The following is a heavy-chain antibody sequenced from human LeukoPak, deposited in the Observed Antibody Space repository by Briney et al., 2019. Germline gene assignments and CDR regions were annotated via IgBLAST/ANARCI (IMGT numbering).Heavy chain of an antibody. CDR3: ARVPGEYGNGYDY. CDR1: GFTFSSYE. D-gene: IGHD5-24*01. Sequence: GGSLRLSCAASGFTFSSYEMNWVRQAPGKGLEWVSYISSSGSTIYYADSVKGRFTISRDNAKNSLYLQMNSLRAEDTAVYYCARVPGEYGNGYDYWGQGTLVTVSS. V-gene: IGHV3-48*03. CDR2: ISSSGSTI. J-gene: IGHJ4*02.